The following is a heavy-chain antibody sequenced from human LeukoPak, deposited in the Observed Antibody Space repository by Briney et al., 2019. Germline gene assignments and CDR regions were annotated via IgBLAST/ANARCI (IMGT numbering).Heavy chain of an antibody. Sequence: GGSLRLSCAASGFTFSSYTMNWVRQAPGKGLEWVSSISSSGTYIYSADSLKGRFTISRDNVKNSLYLQMNSLRAEDTAVYYCARGGINYGFDYWGQGNLVTVSS. V-gene: IGHV3-21*01. J-gene: IGHJ4*02. CDR2: ISSSGTYI. CDR3: ARGGINYGFDY. CDR1: GFTFSSYT. D-gene: IGHD3-16*01.